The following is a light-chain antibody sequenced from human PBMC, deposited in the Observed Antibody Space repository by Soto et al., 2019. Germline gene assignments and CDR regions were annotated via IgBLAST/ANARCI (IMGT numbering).Light chain of an antibody. V-gene: IGKV3-20*01. CDR2: GPS. CDR1: EMVASIR. J-gene: IGKJ1*01. CDR3: QQFGTVPRT. Sequence: EVVLTQSPGTLSLSPGEGATLSCRASEMVASIRFAWYQVKPGRAPRLLIYGPSNRATGVPGRFGGSGSETESILTISSLEPEDVAVYFCQQFGTVPRTFGQGTRVEIK.